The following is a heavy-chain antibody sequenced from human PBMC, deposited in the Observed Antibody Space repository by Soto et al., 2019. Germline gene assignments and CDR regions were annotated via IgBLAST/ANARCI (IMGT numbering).Heavy chain of an antibody. Sequence: VQLVQSGAEVKKPGSSVKVSCKASGDTFSTYAITWVRQAPGQGLEWMGRIMTIFGTANYAQKLQGRVTFTADESTNTAYMELSSLRFEDTALYDCAGIKKSGSPRDDAVDGWGQGTMVTVSS. CDR3: AGIKKSGSPRDDAVDG. V-gene: IGHV1-69*18. D-gene: IGHD3-22*01. J-gene: IGHJ3*01. CDR2: IMTIFGTA. CDR1: GDTFSTYA.